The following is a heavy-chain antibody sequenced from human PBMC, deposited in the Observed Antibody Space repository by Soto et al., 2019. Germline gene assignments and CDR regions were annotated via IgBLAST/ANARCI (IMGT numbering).Heavy chain of an antibody. V-gene: IGHV3-23*01. J-gene: IGHJ3*02. CDR3: AKDGTLTGDSGPDAFDI. CDR1: GFTFSSYA. D-gene: IGHD7-27*01. Sequence: GGSLRLSCAASGFTFSSYAMSWVRQAPGKGLEWVSAISGSGGSTYYADSVKGRFTISRDNSKNTLYLQMNSLRAEDTAVYYCAKDGTLTGDSGPDAFDIWGQGTMVTVSS. CDR2: ISGSGGST.